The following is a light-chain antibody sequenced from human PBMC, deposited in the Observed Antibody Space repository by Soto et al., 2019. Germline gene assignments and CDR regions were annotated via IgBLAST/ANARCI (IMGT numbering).Light chain of an antibody. CDR3: QQYNSYPRT. CDR1: RSVSTY. Sequence: EIVVTQSPVTLSLSPGDRATLSCRASRSVSTYLAWYQQKPGQAPRLLIYDASSLESGVPSRFSGSGSGTEFTLTISSLQPDDFATYYCQQYNSYPRTFGQGTKVEIK. J-gene: IGKJ1*01. V-gene: IGKV3-11*01. CDR2: DAS.